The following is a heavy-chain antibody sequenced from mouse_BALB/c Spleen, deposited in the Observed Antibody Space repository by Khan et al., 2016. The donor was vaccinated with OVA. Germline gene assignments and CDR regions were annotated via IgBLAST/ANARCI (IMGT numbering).Heavy chain of an antibody. CDR3: AREWGAWFAY. Sequence: VQLQQSGAELARPGASVKLSCKASGYTFTDYYIDWVKQRTGQGLEWIGEINPGSGNSYYNEKFKGKATLTADKSSNTAFVQRSSLTSDDSAVYFCAREWGAWFAYWGQGTLVTVSA. CDR2: INPGSGNS. V-gene: IGHV1-77*01. J-gene: IGHJ3*01. CDR1: GYTFTDYY.